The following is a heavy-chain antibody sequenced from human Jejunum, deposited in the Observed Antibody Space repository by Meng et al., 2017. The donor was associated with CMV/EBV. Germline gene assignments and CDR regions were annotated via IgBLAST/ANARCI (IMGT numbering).Heavy chain of an antibody. CDR3: AKDRGSGGNGYGMDV. Sequence: GFTFSSNAMHWVRQAPGKGLEWVAFTRYDGINKYHADSVKGRFTISKDFSKNTLYLQMNSLRVEDTAVYYCAKDRGSGGNGYGMDVWGQGTTVTVYS. CDR1: GFTFSSNA. V-gene: IGHV3-30*02. CDR2: TRYDGINK. D-gene: IGHD2-15*01. J-gene: IGHJ6*02.